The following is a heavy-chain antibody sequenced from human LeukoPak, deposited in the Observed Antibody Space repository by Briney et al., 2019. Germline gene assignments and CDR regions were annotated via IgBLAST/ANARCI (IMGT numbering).Heavy chain of an antibody. CDR2: VYYSGST. V-gene: IGHV4-30-4*01. J-gene: IGHJ4*02. CDR3: ARAKSGWYAGAFTFDY. D-gene: IGHD6-19*01. CDR1: GGSISSGDYY. Sequence: SQTLSLTCTVSGGSISSGDYYWSWIRQPPGKGLEWIGYVYYSGSTYYNPSLKSRVTISVDTSKNQFSLKLSSVTAADTAVYYCARAKSGWYAGAFTFDYWGQGTLVTVSS.